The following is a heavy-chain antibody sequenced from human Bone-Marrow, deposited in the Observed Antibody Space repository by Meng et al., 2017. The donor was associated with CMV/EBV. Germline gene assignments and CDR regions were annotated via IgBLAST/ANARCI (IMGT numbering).Heavy chain of an antibody. CDR2: ISYDGSNK. CDR3: AKILFGYDFWSGYQNSNDASDI. CDR1: GFTFSSYA. J-gene: IGHJ3*02. D-gene: IGHD3-3*01. V-gene: IGHV3-30-3*02. Sequence: GGSLRLSCAASGFTFSSYAMHWVRQAPGKGLEWVAVISYDGSNKYYADSVKGRFTISRDNSKNTLYLQMNSLRAEDTAVYYCAKILFGYDFWSGYQNSNDASDIWGQGTMITVSS.